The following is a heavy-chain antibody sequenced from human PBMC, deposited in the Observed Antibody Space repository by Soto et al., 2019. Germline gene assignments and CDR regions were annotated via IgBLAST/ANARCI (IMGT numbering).Heavy chain of an antibody. Sequence: PSETLSLTCTVSGGSISSGGYYWSWIRQHPGKGLEWIGYIYHSGTTYYNPSLKSRVTISVDTSKNQFSLKLSPVTAADTAVYYCASSNIAAAGFYYYGMDVWGRGTTVTVSS. CDR2: IYHSGTT. J-gene: IGHJ6*02. D-gene: IGHD6-13*01. CDR1: GGSISSGGYY. CDR3: ASSNIAAAGFYYYGMDV. V-gene: IGHV4-61*08.